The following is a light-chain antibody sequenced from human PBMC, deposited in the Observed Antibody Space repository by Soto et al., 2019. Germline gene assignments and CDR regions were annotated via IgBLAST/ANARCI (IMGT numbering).Light chain of an antibody. J-gene: IGLJ1*01. V-gene: IGLV2-8*01. CDR1: KNDIGLYDF. CDR3: KSYAGSNNYV. Sequence: QSVLPHPPSASWSPGQSVTISCTGTKNDIGLYDFVSWYQHHPGKAPRLIIYEVVQRPSGVPDRFSGSKSGNTASLTVSGLQAADEADYFCKSYAGSNNYVFGSGTKVTVL. CDR2: EVV.